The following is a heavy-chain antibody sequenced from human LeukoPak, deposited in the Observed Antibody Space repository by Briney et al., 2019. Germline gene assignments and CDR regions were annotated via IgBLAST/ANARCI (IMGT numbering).Heavy chain of an antibody. D-gene: IGHD3-10*01. Sequence: WASVKVSCKASGGTFSSYAISWVRQAPGQGLEWMGGIIPIFGTANYAQKFQGRVTITADESTSTAYMELSSLRSEDTAVYYCARVAVRGVIVIPYDYWGQGTLVTVSS. CDR2: IIPIFGTA. V-gene: IGHV1-69*13. CDR3: ARVAVRGVIVIPYDY. CDR1: GGTFSSYA. J-gene: IGHJ4*02.